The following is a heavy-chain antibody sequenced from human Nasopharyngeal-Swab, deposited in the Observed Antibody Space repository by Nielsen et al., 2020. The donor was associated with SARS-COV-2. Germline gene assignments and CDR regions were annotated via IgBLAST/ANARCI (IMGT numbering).Heavy chain of an antibody. CDR2: IYYSGST. CDR3: ARGYYDFWSGYYEYYYGMDV. CDR1: GGSISGYY. Sequence: GSLRLSCTVSGGSISGYYWSWIRQPPGKGLEWIGYIYYSGSTNYNPSLKSRVTISVDTSKNQFSLKLSSVTAADTAVYYCARGYYDFWSGYYEYYYGMDVWGQGTTVTVSS. V-gene: IGHV4-59*01. D-gene: IGHD3-3*01. J-gene: IGHJ6*02.